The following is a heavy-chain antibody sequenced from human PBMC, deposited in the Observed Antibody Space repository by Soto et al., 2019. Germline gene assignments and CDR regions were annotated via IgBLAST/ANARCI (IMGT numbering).Heavy chain of an antibody. D-gene: IGHD6-25*01. CDR3: ARDSGAEVVAPPEARYMDV. V-gene: IGHV1-18*01. CDR1: GFTFTNYG. Sequence: QVNLVQSGAEVKRPGASVKISCKASGFTFTNYGFSWVRLAPGQGLEWLAWISSFNGNTNYTQKNQGRITMTTDTSTTTVYMELRSLTPDDTAVYFCARDSGAEVVAPPEARYMDVWGKGTTVTVSS. CDR2: ISSFNGNT. J-gene: IGHJ6*03.